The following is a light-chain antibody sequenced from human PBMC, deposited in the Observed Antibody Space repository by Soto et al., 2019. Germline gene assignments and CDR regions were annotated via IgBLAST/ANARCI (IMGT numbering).Light chain of an antibody. CDR2: GAS. J-gene: IGKJ1*01. CDR1: QSVTINY. Sequence: EIVFTQSPGTLSLSPGERATLSCRASQSVTINYLAWYQQKPGQAPRLLIYGASSRATGIPDRFSGSGSGTHFTLTISRLEPEDFAVYYCQQYGNSRWTFGQGTKVDIK. CDR3: QQYGNSRWT. V-gene: IGKV3-20*01.